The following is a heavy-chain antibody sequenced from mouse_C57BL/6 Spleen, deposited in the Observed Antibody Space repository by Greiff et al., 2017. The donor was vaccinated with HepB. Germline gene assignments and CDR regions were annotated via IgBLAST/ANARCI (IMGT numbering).Heavy chain of an antibody. CDR3: AREEDYGSSYAMDY. J-gene: IGHJ4*01. CDR2: IYPSDSET. D-gene: IGHD1-1*01. V-gene: IGHV1-61*01. CDR1: GYTFTSYW. Sequence: VQLQQPGAELVRPGSSVKLSCKASGYTFTSYWMDWVKQRPGQGLEWIGNIYPSDSETHYNQKFKDKATLTVDKSSSTAYMQLSSLTSEDSAVYYCAREEDYGSSYAMDYWGQGTSVTVSS.